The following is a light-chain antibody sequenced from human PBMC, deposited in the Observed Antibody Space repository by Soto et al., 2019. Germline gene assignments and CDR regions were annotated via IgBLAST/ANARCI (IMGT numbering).Light chain of an antibody. V-gene: IGLV2-14*01. Sequence: QSVLTQPASVSGSPGQSITISCTGTSSDVGGYNYVSWYQQHPGKAPKLMIYDVSNRPSGCSNRFSGSKSGNTASLTISGLQAEDEADYYCSSYTSSSTAVFGGGTQLTVL. CDR2: DVS. CDR1: SSDVGGYNY. CDR3: SSYTSSSTAV. J-gene: IGLJ2*01.